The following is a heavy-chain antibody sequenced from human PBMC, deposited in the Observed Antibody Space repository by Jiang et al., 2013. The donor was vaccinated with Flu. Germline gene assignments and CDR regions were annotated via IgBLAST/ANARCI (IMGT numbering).Heavy chain of an antibody. Sequence: VQLVESGGGLVQPGRSLRLSCTASGFTLGDFAMTWFRQAPGKGLEWVGFIRKKTYGGTPDYAASVKGRFLISRDDSKNIAYLQMNSLKTEDSAVYFCSRGQGLVLWSGDHYGMDVWGQGTTVTVSS. V-gene: IGHV3-49*03. CDR2: IRKKTYGGTP. D-gene: IGHD3-10*01. CDR1: GFTLGDFA. J-gene: IGHJ6*02. CDR3: SRGQGLVLWSGDHYGMDV.